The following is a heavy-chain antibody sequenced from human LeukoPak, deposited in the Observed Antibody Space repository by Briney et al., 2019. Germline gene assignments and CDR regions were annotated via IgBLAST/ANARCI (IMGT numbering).Heavy chain of an antibody. Sequence: GGSLRLSCAASGFTFSSYAMSWVRQAPGKGLEWVSAISGSGDSSYYADSVKGRFAISRDNSKNTLYLQMNSLRAEDTAVYYCAKYHSTSWYVYCDYWGQGTLVTVSS. CDR3: AKYHSTSWYVYCDY. CDR1: GFTFSSYA. V-gene: IGHV3-23*01. CDR2: ISGSGDSS. J-gene: IGHJ4*02. D-gene: IGHD6-13*01.